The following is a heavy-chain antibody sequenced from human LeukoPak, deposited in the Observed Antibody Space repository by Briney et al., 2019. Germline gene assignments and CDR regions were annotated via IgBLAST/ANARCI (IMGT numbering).Heavy chain of an antibody. CDR2: ISWNSASI. V-gene: IGHV3-9*01. D-gene: IGHD5-12*01. CDR1: GFIFDDYA. CDR3: ARTRYSGYDWGGYYYYYYMDV. Sequence: GGSLRLSCAASGFIFDDYAMHWVRQAPGKGLEWVSGISWNSASIGYVDSVKGRFTISRDNAKNSLYLQMNSLRAEDTAVYYCARTRYSGYDWGGYYYYYYMDVWGKGTTVTISS. J-gene: IGHJ6*03.